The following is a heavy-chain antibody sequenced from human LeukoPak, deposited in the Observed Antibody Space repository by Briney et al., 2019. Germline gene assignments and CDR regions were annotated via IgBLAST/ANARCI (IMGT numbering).Heavy chain of an antibody. CDR2: IYPGDSDT. J-gene: IGHJ5*02. D-gene: IGHD6-13*01. CDR1: GYSFTSYW. V-gene: IGHV5-51*01. CDR3: ARRHSSSWYGFDP. Sequence: PGESLKISCKGSGYSFTSYWIGWVREMPGKGLEWMGIIYPGDSDTRYSPSFQGQVTISADKSISTAYLQWSSLKASDTATYYCARRHSSSWYGFDPWGQGTLVTVSS.